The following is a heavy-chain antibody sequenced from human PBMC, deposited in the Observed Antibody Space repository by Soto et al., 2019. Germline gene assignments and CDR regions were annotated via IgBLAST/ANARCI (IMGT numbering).Heavy chain of an antibody. J-gene: IGHJ4*02. CDR3: ARQAGVQPLFDY. Sequence: SETLSLTCTVSGGSISSSSYYWGWIRQPPGKGLEWIGSIYYSGSTYYNPSLKSRVTISVDTSKNQFSLKLSSVTAADTAVYYCARQAGVQPLFDYWGQGTLVTVSS. CDR1: GGSISSSSYY. D-gene: IGHD3-10*01. CDR2: IYYSGST. V-gene: IGHV4-39*01.